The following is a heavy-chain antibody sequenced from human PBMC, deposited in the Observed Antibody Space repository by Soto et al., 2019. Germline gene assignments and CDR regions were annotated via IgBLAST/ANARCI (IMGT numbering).Heavy chain of an antibody. CDR1: GFTFSSYG. CDR3: ARERYCSGGSCRRFDY. V-gene: IGHV3-33*01. CDR2: IWYDGSNK. D-gene: IGHD2-15*01. J-gene: IGHJ4*02. Sequence: QVQLVESGGGVVQPGRSLRLSCAASGFTFSSYGMHWVRQAPGKGLEWVAVIWYDGSNKYYADSVKGRFTISRDNSKNTLYLQMNRLRAEDTAVYYCARERYCSGGSCRRFDYWGQGTLVTVSS.